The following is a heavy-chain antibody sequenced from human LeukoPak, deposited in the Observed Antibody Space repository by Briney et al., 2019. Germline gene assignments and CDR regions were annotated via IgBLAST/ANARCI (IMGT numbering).Heavy chain of an antibody. J-gene: IGHJ2*01. CDR1: GGSISSYY. CDR2: IYSGGST. V-gene: IGHV3-66*01. Sequence: PSETLSLTCTVSGGSISSYYWGWVRQAPGKGLERVSVIYSGGSTYYADSVKGRFTISRDNSKNTLYLQMNSLRAEDTAVYYCARDGRDGYNVGWYFDLWGRGTLVTVSS. D-gene: IGHD5-24*01. CDR3: ARDGRDGYNVGWYFDL.